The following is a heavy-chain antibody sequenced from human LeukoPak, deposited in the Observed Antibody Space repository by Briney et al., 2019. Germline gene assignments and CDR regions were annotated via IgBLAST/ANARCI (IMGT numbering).Heavy chain of an antibody. CDR3: AWSGYSYGAIDY. D-gene: IGHD5-18*01. J-gene: IGHJ4*02. Sequence: SVKVSCKASGGTFSSYAISWVRQAPGQGLEWMGGIIPIFGTANYAQKFQGRVTITADESTSTAYMELSSLRSEDTAVYYCAWSGYSYGAIDYWGQGTLVTVSS. CDR2: IIPIFGTA. V-gene: IGHV1-69*01. CDR1: GGTFSSYA.